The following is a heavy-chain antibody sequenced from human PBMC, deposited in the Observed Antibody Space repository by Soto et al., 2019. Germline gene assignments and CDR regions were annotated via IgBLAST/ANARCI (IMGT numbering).Heavy chain of an antibody. D-gene: IGHD1-1*01. V-gene: IGHV1-8*02. CDR3: ATHQYQQQLVN. CDR2: MTPNSGGT. Sequence: QVQLVQSGAEVKKPGASVKVSCRASGYTFQTYDIVWVRQATGQGLEWMGWMTPNSGGTVYAQNCQGRVTLTRDTSINTAYKELSSLRSDDTALYYGATHQYQQQLVNWGQGTLVTVSS. J-gene: IGHJ4*02. CDR1: GYTFQTYD.